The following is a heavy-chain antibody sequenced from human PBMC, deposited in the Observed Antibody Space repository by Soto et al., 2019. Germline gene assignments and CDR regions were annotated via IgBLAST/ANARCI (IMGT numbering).Heavy chain of an antibody. CDR2: IVVGSGNT. D-gene: IGHD6-6*01. V-gene: IGHV1-58*01. J-gene: IGHJ6*02. Sequence: SVKVSCKASSFTFTTSAVQWVRQARGQRLEWIGWIVVGSGNTNYAQKFHERVTITRDMSTSTAYMELSSLRSEDTAVYYCAADRLASRSMDVWGRGTTVTVSS. CDR3: AADRLASRSMDV. CDR1: SFTFTTSA.